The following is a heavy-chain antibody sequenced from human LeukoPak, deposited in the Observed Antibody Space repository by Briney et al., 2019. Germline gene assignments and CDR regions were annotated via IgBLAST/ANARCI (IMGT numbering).Heavy chain of an antibody. CDR1: GYTFTGYY. D-gene: IGHD3-10*01. CDR3: ARGLLWFGELSRDY. Sequence: GASVKVSCKASGYTFTGYYMHWVRQAPGQGLEWMGWSNPNSGCTNYAQKFQGRVTMTRDTSISTAYMELSRLRSDDTAVYYCARGLLWFGELSRDYWGQGTLVTVSS. CDR2: SNPNSGCT. V-gene: IGHV1-2*02. J-gene: IGHJ4*02.